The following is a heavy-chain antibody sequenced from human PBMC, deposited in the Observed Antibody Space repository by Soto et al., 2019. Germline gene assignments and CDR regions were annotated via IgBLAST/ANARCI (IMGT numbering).Heavy chain of an antibody. V-gene: IGHV4-31*03. Sequence: SETLSLTCTVSGGSISSGGYYWSWIRQHPGKGLEWIGYIYYSGSTYYNPSLKSRVTISVDTSKNQFSLKLSSVTAADTAVYYCARGAVVALLPGFDYWGQGTLVTVSS. D-gene: IGHD1-26*01. CDR1: GGSISSGGYY. CDR2: IYYSGST. J-gene: IGHJ4*02. CDR3: ARGAVVALLPGFDY.